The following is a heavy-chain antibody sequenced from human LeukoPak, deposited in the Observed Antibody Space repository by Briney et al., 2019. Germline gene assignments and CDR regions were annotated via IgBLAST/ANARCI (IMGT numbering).Heavy chain of an antibody. Sequence: GSLRLSCAASGFTFINCGVHWVRQAPGKGLEWVALISSDGTNKYYADSVKGRFTISRDNSKNTLYLQMNSLRADDTAVYHCAKDRRDDFWTGDAMDVWGQGTTVTVSS. CDR1: GFTFINCG. D-gene: IGHD3-3*01. V-gene: IGHV3-30*18. J-gene: IGHJ6*02. CDR2: ISSDGTNK. CDR3: AKDRRDDFWTGDAMDV.